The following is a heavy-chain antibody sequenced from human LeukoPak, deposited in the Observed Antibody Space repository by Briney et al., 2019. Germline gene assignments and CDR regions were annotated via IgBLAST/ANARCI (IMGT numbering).Heavy chain of an antibody. CDR3: ARHQDDSSGYYYTASFDY. J-gene: IGHJ4*02. D-gene: IGHD3-22*01. V-gene: IGHV4-39*01. CDR2: IYYSGST. CDR1: GGSISSSSYY. Sequence: PSETLSLTCTVSGGSISSSSYYWGWIRQPPGKGLEWIGSIYYSGSTYYNPSLKSRVTISVDTSKNQFSLKLSSVTAADTAVYYCARHQDDSSGYYYTASFDYWGQGTLVTDSS.